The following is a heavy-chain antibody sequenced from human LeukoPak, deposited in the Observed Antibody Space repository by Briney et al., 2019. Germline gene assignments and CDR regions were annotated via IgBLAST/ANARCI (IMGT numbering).Heavy chain of an antibody. D-gene: IGHD6-13*01. CDR2: IKSKTGGGTT. CDR3: ARVTVAAAVTDDDAFDI. J-gene: IGHJ3*02. Sequence: GGSLRLSCAASGFTFSNAWMSWVRQAPGKGLEWVGRIKSKTGGGTTDYAAPVKGRFTISRDDSKNTLYLQMNSLRAEDTAVFYCARVTVAAAVTDDDAFDIWGQGTMLTVSS. V-gene: IGHV3-15*01. CDR1: GFTFSNAW.